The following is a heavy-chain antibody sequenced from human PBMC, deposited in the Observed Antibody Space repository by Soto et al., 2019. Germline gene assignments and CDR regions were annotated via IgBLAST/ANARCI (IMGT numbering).Heavy chain of an antibody. D-gene: IGHD3-3*01. J-gene: IGHJ5*02. CDR1: GFTFSSYA. CDR3: AKDRERFLEWLSNYNWLDP. CDR2: ISGSGGST. V-gene: IGHV3-23*01. Sequence: GGSLRLSCAASGFTFSSYAMSWVRKAPGKGLEWVSAISGSGGSTYYADSVKGRFTISRDNSKNTLYLQMNSLRAEDTAVYYCAKDRERFLEWLSNYNWLDPWGQGTLVTVSS.